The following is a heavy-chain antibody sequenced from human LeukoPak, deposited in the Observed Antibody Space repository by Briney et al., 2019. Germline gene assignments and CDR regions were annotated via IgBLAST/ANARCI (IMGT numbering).Heavy chain of an antibody. CDR2: IKHDGSEK. D-gene: IGHD3-3*01. J-gene: IGHJ4*02. Sequence: GGSLRLSCAASGFIFTNYFMSWVRQAPGKGLEWVASIKHDGSEKYYVDSVRGRFTISRDNTKNSLYLQMSSLRAEDTAVYYCATDRGWRTSGYYLYYFEYWGQGTLVIVSS. CDR1: GFIFTNYF. CDR3: ATDRGWRTSGYYLYYFEY. V-gene: IGHV3-7*01.